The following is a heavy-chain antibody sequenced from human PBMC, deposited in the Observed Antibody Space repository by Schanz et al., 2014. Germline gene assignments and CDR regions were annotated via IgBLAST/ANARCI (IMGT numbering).Heavy chain of an antibody. Sequence: QIQLVQSGPEVKKPGATVKVSCKASGYIFINSGISWVRQAPGQGLEWMGWISVYTGNTKYGQKVQGRVTMTADTSTNTAYMELRSLRSDDTAVYYWAKAEYDILTDSYSRLDPWGQGTLVTVSS. V-gene: IGHV1-18*01. CDR3: AKAEYDILTDSYSRLDP. D-gene: IGHD3-9*01. CDR2: ISVYTGNT. J-gene: IGHJ5*02. CDR1: GYIFINSG.